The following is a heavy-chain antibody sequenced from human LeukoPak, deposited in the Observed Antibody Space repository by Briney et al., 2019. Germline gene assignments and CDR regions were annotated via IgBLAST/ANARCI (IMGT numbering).Heavy chain of an antibody. CDR3: ARARGITMVRGVLYGMDV. Sequence: GASVKVSCKASGYTFTGYYMHWVQQAPGQGLGWMGWINPNSGGTNYAQKFQGWVTMTRDTSISTAYMELSRLRSDDTAVYYCARARGITMVRGVLYGMDVWGQGTTVTVSS. CDR1: GYTFTGYY. CDR2: INPNSGGT. D-gene: IGHD3-10*01. J-gene: IGHJ6*02. V-gene: IGHV1-2*04.